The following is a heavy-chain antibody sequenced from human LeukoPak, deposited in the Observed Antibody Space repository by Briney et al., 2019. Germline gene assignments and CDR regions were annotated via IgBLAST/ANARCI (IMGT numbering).Heavy chain of an antibody. D-gene: IGHD1-26*01. CDR3: ASGPSYSGSNEYFDS. V-gene: IGHV7-4-1*02. CDR2: INTNTGNP. CDR1: GFTFSSYA. J-gene: IGHJ4*02. Sequence: PGRSLRLSCAASGFTFSSYAMHWVRQAPGQGLEWMGWINTNTGNPTYAQDYTGRFVLSLDTSVSTTYLQISRLKAEDTAVYYCASGPSYSGSNEYFDSWGQGTLVTVSS.